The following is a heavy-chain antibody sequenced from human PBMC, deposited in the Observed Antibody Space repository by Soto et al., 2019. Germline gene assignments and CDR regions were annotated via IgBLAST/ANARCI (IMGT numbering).Heavy chain of an antibody. D-gene: IGHD2-15*01. CDR2: IYPGDSDT. CDR3: ASLYNDCSGGSCYFFDI. J-gene: IGHJ3*02. CDR1: GYSFTSYW. Sequence: GESLKISCKGSGYSFTSYWIGWVRQMPGKGLEWMGIIYPGDSDTRYSPSFQGQVTISADKSISTAYLQWSSLKASDTAMYYCASLYNDCSGGSCYFFDIWGQGTMVTVSS. V-gene: IGHV5-51*01.